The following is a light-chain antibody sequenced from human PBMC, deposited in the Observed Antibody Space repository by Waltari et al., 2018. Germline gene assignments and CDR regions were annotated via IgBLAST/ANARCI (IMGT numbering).Light chain of an antibody. J-gene: IGLJ2*01. V-gene: IGLV1-40*01. Sequence: QSVLTQPPSVSGAPGQRVNISCTGGSSNLGKGYAVHWYQHLPGTAPKPPTYYNNNRPPGVPDRFSGSRSGTSASLAITGRQAEDEADYYCQSYDSNQVVFGGGTKLTVL. CDR2: YNN. CDR3: QSYDSNQVV. CDR1: SSNLGKGYA.